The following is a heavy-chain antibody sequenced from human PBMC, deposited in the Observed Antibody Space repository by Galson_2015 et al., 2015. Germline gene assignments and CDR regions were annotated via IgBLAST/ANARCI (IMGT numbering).Heavy chain of an antibody. Sequence: SETLSLTCTVSGGSISSANWWTWVRQPPGKGLEWIGEINHSESTNYNPSLKSRVTISVDTSKNQFSLKLSSVTAADTAVYYCARGLGYCSGGSCYYYYGMDVWGQGTTVTVSS. D-gene: IGHD2-15*01. CDR2: INHSEST. J-gene: IGHJ6*02. CDR1: GGSISSANW. CDR3: ARGLGYCSGGSCYYYYGMDV. V-gene: IGHV4-4*02.